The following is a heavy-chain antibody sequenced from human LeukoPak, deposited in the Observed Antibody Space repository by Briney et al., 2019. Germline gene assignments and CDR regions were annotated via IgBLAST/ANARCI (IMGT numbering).Heavy chain of an antibody. Sequence: PSETLSLTCTVSGGSISSYYWSWIRQPPGKGLEWIGYIYYSGSTNYNPSLKSRVTISVDTSKNQFSLKLSSVTAADTAVYYCAEKTVKWLPPSLDYGGKGTLFTVSS. CDR2: IYYSGST. J-gene: IGHJ4*02. CDR3: AEKTVKWLPPSLDY. D-gene: IGHD6-19*01. CDR1: GGSISSYY. V-gene: IGHV4-59*01.